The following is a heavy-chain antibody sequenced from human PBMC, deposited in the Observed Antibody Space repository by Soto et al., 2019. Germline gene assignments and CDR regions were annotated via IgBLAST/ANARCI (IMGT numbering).Heavy chain of an antibody. D-gene: IGHD2-21*01. CDR3: AGDGSHSSFDY. J-gene: IGHJ4*02. V-gene: IGHV4-59*01. Sequence: TETLSLTCTVSGGSISSYYWSWIRQPPGKGLEWIGYIYYSGSTNYNPSLESRVTISVDTSKNQFSLKLSSVTAADTAVYYCAGDGSHSSFDYWGQGTLVTVSS. CDR2: IYYSGST. CDR1: GGSISSYY.